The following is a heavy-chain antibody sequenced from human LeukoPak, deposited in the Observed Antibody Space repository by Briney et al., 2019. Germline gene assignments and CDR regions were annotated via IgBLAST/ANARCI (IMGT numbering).Heavy chain of an antibody. D-gene: IGHD3-10*01. Sequence: ASVKVSCKASGGTFNSYAISWVRQAPGQGLEWMGGIIPIFGTANYAQKVQGRVTITTDESTTTAYMELSSLRSEDTAVYYCARGPTLVRGVIMPDSVGGMDVWGQGTTVTVSS. V-gene: IGHV1-69*05. J-gene: IGHJ6*02. CDR2: IIPIFGTA. CDR3: ARGPTLVRGVIMPDSVGGMDV. CDR1: GGTFNSYA.